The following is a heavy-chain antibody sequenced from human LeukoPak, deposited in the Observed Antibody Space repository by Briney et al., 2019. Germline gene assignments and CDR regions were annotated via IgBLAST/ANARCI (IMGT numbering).Heavy chain of an antibody. V-gene: IGHV3-30-3*01. CDR1: GFTFSSYA. CDR3: ASYNFKAEAYYYDSSGYYLGY. CDR2: ISYDGSNK. D-gene: IGHD3-22*01. Sequence: GGSLRLSCAASGFTFSSYAMHWVRQAPGKGLEWVAVISYDGSNKYYADSVKGRFTISRDNSKNTLYLQMNSLRAEDTAVYYCASYNFKAEAYYYDSSGYYLGYWGQGTLVTVSS. J-gene: IGHJ4*02.